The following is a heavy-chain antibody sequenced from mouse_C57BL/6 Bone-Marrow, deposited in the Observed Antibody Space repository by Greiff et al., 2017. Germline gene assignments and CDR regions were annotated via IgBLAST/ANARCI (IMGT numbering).Heavy chain of an antibody. CDR3: ARGYHLTGLAY. CDR1: GYSFTDYN. D-gene: IGHD5-1-1*01. CDR2: INPNYGTT. J-gene: IGHJ3*01. V-gene: IGHV1-39*01. Sequence: EVKLMESGPELVKPGASVKISCKASGYSFTDYNMNWVKQSNGKSLEWIGVINPNYGTTSYNQKFKGKATLTVDQSSSTAYMPLNSLTSEDSAVYYCARGYHLTGLAYWGQGTLVTVSA.